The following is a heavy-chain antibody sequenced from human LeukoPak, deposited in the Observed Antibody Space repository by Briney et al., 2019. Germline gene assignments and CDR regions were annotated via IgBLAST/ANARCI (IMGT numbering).Heavy chain of an antibody. CDR1: GFTFSSYE. CDR2: ISGSSGTK. V-gene: IGHV3-48*03. CDR3: ARDEYCSGGKRYGLGLRFDY. D-gene: IGHD2-15*01. J-gene: IGHJ4*02. Sequence: PGGSLRLSCAASGFTFSSYEWNWVRQAPWKGLEWVSYISGSSGTKHYADSVKDRFTISRDDAKNSLYQQMNSLSAEETAVYYCARDEYCSGGKRYGLGLRFDYWGQGSLVIVSS.